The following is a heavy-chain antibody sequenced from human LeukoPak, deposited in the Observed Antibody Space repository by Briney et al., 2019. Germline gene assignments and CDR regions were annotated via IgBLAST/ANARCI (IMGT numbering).Heavy chain of an antibody. V-gene: IGHV3-23*01. D-gene: IGHD2-2*01. Sequence: GGSLRLSCAASGFTFSSYAMSWVRQAPGKGLEWVSAISGSGGSTYYADSVKGRFTISRDNPKNTLYLQMNSLRAEDTAVYYCAKDGAGSQSYCSSTSCYVDYWGQGTLVTVSS. J-gene: IGHJ4*02. CDR1: GFTFSSYA. CDR2: ISGSGGST. CDR3: AKDGAGSQSYCSSTSCYVDY.